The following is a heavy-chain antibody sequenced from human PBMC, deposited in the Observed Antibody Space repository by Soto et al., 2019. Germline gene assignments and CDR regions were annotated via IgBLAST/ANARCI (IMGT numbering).Heavy chain of an antibody. J-gene: IGHJ4*02. D-gene: IGHD1-1*01. CDR1: EFTISTYW. CDR2: IKQDGSEK. Sequence: GGPIRHSCGASEFTISTYWMSWVRQAPGKGLEWVANIKQDGSEKYDVDSVKGRFTISRDNAKNSLYLQMNSLRAEDTAVYYCAGSKTPTGRGIFDYWGQGTLVTVSS. V-gene: IGHV3-7*01. CDR3: AGSKTPTGRGIFDY.